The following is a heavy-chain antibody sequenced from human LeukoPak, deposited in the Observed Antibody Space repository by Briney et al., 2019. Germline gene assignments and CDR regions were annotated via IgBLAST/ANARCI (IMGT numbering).Heavy chain of an antibody. Sequence: PSETLSLTCAVYGGSFSGYYWSWIRQPPGKGLEWIGEINHSGSTNYNPSLKSRVTISVDTSKNQFSLKLSSVTAADTAVYYCARAGYSYGYNYWGQGTLDTVSS. CDR3: ARAGYSYGYNY. D-gene: IGHD5-18*01. V-gene: IGHV4-34*01. J-gene: IGHJ4*02. CDR1: GGSFSGYY. CDR2: INHSGST.